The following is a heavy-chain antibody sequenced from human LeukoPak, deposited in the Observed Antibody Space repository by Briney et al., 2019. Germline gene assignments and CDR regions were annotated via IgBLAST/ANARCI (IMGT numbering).Heavy chain of an antibody. D-gene: IGHD3-10*01. J-gene: IGHJ4*02. Sequence: GESLKISCKGSGYSFTSYWIGWVRQMPGKGLEWMGIIYPGDSDTRYSPSFQGQVTISADKSISTAYLQWSSLKATDTAMYYCARRQSITMVRGVIITGYYFDYWGQGTLVTVSS. CDR3: ARRQSITMVRGVIITGYYFDY. V-gene: IGHV5-51*01. CDR2: IYPGDSDT. CDR1: GYSFTSYW.